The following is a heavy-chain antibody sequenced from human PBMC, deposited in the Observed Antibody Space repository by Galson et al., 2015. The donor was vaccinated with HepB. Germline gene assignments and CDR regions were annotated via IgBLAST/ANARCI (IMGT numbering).Heavy chain of an antibody. D-gene: IGHD3-10*01. J-gene: IGHJ3*02. CDR1: GFTVSSNY. CDR3: ARVSSFWSGSGSYAFDI. CDR2: IYSGGST. Sequence: SLRLSCAASGFTVSSNYMSWVRQAPGKGLEWVSVIYSGGSTYYADSVKGRFTISRHNSKNTLSLQMNSLRAEDTAVYYCARVSSFWSGSGSYAFDIWGQGTMVTVSS. V-gene: IGHV3-53*04.